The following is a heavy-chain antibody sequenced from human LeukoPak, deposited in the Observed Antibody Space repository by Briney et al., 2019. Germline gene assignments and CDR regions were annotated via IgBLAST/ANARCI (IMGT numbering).Heavy chain of an antibody. V-gene: IGHV1-2*06. Sequence: ASVKVSSKASGYTFTGYYMHWVRQAPGQGLEWMGRINPNSGGTNYAQKFQGRVTMTRDTSISTAYMELSRLRSDDTAVYYCARETYYDILTGYYIGAFDIWGQGTMVTVSS. D-gene: IGHD3-9*01. CDR1: GYTFTGYY. CDR3: ARETYYDILTGYYIGAFDI. CDR2: INPNSGGT. J-gene: IGHJ3*02.